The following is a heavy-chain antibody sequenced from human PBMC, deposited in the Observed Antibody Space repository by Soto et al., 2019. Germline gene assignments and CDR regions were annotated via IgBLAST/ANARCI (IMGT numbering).Heavy chain of an antibody. Sequence: GGSLRLPCAASGFTFSSCGMNWVRQAPWKGMAWVSGIRSDGDTTYNADSVKGRFTVSRDTSKNTVDLQMNSLRAEDTAVYYCAKVKRVGGTPDGANCWGQGTLVTVSS. CDR1: GFTFSSCG. CDR2: IRSDGDTT. J-gene: IGHJ4*02. V-gene: IGHV3-23*01. D-gene: IGHD1-26*01. CDR3: AKVKRVGGTPDGANC.